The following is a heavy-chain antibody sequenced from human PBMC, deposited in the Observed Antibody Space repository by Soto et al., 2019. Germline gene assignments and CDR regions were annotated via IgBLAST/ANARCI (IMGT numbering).Heavy chain of an antibody. V-gene: IGHV4-30-2*01. D-gene: IGHD1-26*01. Sequence: PSETLSLTCAVSGGSISSGGYSWSWIRQPPGKGLEWIGYIYHSGSTYYNPSLKSRVTISVDRSKNQFSLKLSSVTAADTAVYYCARTTGKQYSLLDPWGQGTMVTVSS. CDR2: IYHSGST. CDR1: GGSISSGGYS. J-gene: IGHJ5*02. CDR3: ARTTGKQYSLLDP.